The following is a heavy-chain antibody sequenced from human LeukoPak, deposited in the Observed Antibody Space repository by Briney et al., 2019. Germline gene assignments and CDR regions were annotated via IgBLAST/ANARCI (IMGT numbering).Heavy chain of an antibody. V-gene: IGHV3-7*01. J-gene: IGHJ4*02. CDR2: IHQDGSER. CDR1: GFTFSNHW. CDR3: ARDGIAAAAYYFDY. D-gene: IGHD6-13*01. Sequence: PGGSLRLSCAASGFTFSNHWMSWVRQAPGKGPEWVANIHQDGSERYYMDSVKGRFTISRDNAKNSLYLQMDSLRAEDTAVYYCARDGIAAAAYYFDYWGQGTLVTVSS.